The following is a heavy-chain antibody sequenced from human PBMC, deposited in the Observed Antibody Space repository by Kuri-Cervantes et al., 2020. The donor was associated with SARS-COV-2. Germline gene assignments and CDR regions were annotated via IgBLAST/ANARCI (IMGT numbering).Heavy chain of an antibody. V-gene: IGHV3-33*08. CDR1: GFTFSSYG. Sequence: CAASGFTFSSYGMHWVRQAPDKGLEWVAVIWYDGSNKYYADSVKGRFTISRDNSKNTLYLQMNSLRAEDTAVYYCARDTVRGVIRYYFDYWGQGTLVTVSS. J-gene: IGHJ4*02. D-gene: IGHD3-16*02. CDR3: ARDTVRGVIRYYFDY. CDR2: IWYDGSNK.